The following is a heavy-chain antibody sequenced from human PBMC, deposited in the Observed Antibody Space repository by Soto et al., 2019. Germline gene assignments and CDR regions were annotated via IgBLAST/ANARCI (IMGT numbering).Heavy chain of an antibody. D-gene: IGHD6-13*01. CDR3: ARVDGSSWYTVDY. CDR2: ISSSSSYI. Sequence: PGGSLRLSCAASGFTFSSYSMNWVRQAPGKGLEWVSSISSSSSYIYYADSVKGRFTISRDNAKDSLYLQMNSLRAEDTAAYYCARVDGSSWYTVDYWGQGTLVTVSS. CDR1: GFTFSSYS. J-gene: IGHJ4*02. V-gene: IGHV3-21*01.